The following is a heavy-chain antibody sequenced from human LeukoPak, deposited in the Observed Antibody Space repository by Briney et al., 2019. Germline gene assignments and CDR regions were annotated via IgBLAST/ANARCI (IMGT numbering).Heavy chain of an antibody. D-gene: IGHD2-8*01. V-gene: IGHV3-23*01. CDR3: TKDQSCTNDICHGDFDY. CDR2: ISGSGGST. J-gene: IGHJ4*02. CDR1: GFTFSSYG. Sequence: GGSLRLSCAASGFTFSSYGLSWVRQAPGKGLEWVSSISGSGGSTYSADSVKGRFTISRDNSKNTLYLQMTSLRADDTALYYCTKDQSCTNDICHGDFDYWGQGTLVTVSS.